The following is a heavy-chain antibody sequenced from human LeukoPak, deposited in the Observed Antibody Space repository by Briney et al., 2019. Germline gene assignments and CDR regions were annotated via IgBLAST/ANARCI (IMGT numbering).Heavy chain of an antibody. CDR1: GFTFSSYG. D-gene: IGHD1-1*01. Sequence: GGSLRLSCAASGFTFSSYGMSWVRQAPGKGLEWVSAISGSGGSTYYADSVKGRFTISRDNSKNTLYLQMNSLRAEDTAVYYCAKGGTGSDYYYYMDVWGKGTTVTISS. J-gene: IGHJ6*03. V-gene: IGHV3-23*01. CDR3: AKGGTGSDYYYYMDV. CDR2: ISGSGGST.